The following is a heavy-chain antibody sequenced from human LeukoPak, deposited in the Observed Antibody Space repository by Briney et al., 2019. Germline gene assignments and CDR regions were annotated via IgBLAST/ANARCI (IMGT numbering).Heavy chain of an antibody. V-gene: IGHV4-30-2*01. J-gene: IGHJ6*03. CDR3: AREGGDDFWSGYYKSPYYYYMDV. CDR1: GGSISSGGYY. CDR2: IYHSGST. D-gene: IGHD3-3*01. Sequence: SETLSLTCTVSGGSISSGGYYWSWIRQPPGKGLEWIGYIYHSGSTYYNPSLKSRVTISVDRSKNQFSLKLSSVTAADTAVYYCAREGGDDFWSGYYKSPYYYYMDVWGKGTTVTVSS.